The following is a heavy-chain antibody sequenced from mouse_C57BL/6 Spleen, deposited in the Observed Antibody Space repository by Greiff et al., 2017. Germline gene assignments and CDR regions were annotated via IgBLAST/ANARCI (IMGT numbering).Heavy chain of an antibody. CDR2: IDPSDSYT. Sequence: VQLQQPGAELVMPGASVKLSCKASGYTFTSYWMHWVKQRPGQGLEWIGEIDPSDSYTNYNQKVKGKSTLTVDKSSSTAYMQLSSLTSEDSAVYYYARRDEYADYWGQGTTLTVSS. CDR1: GYTFTSYW. CDR3: ARRDEYADY. J-gene: IGHJ2*01. V-gene: IGHV1-69*01. D-gene: IGHD5-1*01.